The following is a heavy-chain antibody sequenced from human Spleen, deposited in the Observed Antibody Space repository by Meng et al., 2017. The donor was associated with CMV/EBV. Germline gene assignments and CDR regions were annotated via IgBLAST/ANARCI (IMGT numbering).Heavy chain of an antibody. D-gene: IGHD5-24*01. V-gene: IGHV4-59*01. Sequence: SETLSLTCFVSGGSISTYYWSWIRQPPGEGLEWIAYVYHSGTTNYNPSLESRVTISVDTSKNQFSLKLSSVTAADTAMYYCAREMAGNDAFDIWGQGTTVTVSS. CDR1: GGSISTYY. CDR3: AREMAGNDAFDI. J-gene: IGHJ3*02. CDR2: VYHSGTT.